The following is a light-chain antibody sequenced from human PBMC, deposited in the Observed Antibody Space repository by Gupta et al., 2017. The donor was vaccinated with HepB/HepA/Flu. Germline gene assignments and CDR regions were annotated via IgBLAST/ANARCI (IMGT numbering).Light chain of an antibody. Sequence: DIQMTQSPSTLSASVGDRVTITCRASQTISSWLAWYQQRPGKAPKLLIQRASSLESGVPSRFSGSQSGTEFTLTINSLQPDDFATYYCQQYTNYSRTFGQGTKVEIK. CDR3: QQYTNYSRT. CDR2: RAS. J-gene: IGKJ1*01. CDR1: QTISSW. V-gene: IGKV1-5*03.